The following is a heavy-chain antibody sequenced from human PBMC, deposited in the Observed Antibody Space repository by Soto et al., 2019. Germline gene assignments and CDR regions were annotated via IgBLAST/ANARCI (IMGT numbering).Heavy chain of an antibody. Sequence: GASVKVSCKASGYTFTGYYMHWVRQAPGQGLEWMGWINPNSGGTNYAQKFQGWVTMTRDTSISTAYMELSRLRSDDTAVYYCARENHSSGGSCYLGWNAFDIWGQGTMVTVSS. D-gene: IGHD2-15*01. CDR3: ARENHSSGGSCYLGWNAFDI. J-gene: IGHJ3*02. CDR2: INPNSGGT. V-gene: IGHV1-2*04. CDR1: GYTFTGYY.